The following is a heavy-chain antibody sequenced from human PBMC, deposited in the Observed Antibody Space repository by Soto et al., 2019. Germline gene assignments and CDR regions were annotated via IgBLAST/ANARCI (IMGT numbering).Heavy chain of an antibody. J-gene: IGHJ6*02. CDR1: GFTFYNSW. CDR2: IKRNSDGGRT. CDR3: TTGSVEGV. V-gene: IGHV3-15*07. Sequence: DVQLVESGGGLVKPGGSLRLSCAASGFTFYNSWMNWVRQAPGKGLEWVGRIKRNSDGGRTDYAAPVKGRFTISRDDSENTLYLQMNSLKTEDTAVYYGTTGSVEGVWGQGTTVSVSS. D-gene: IGHD2-15*01.